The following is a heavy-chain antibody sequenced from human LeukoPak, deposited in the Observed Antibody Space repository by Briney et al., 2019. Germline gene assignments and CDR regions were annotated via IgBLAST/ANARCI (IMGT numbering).Heavy chain of an antibody. J-gene: IGHJ3*02. CDR3: AGVTGYYGAYDAFDI. D-gene: IGHD3-9*01. CDR1: GYTLSDIS. CDR2: FDPEDVEI. V-gene: IGHV1-24*01. Sequence: ASVKVSCKVSGYTLSDISIHWVRQAPGKGLEWMGGFDPEDVEIVYAQRFQGRITMTEETSTDTAYMELNTLRSDDTAVYYCAGVTGYYGAYDAFDIWGQGTMVTVSS.